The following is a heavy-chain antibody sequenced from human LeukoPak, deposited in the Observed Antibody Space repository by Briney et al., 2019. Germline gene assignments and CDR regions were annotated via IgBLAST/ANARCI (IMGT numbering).Heavy chain of an antibody. D-gene: IGHD3-3*01. CDR3: ARVFNYDFWSGYYDPQLDAFDI. V-gene: IGHV3-23*01. J-gene: IGHJ3*02. CDR2: ISGSGGST. CDR1: GFTVSSNY. Sequence: GGSLRLSCAASGFTVSSNYMRWVRQAPGKGLEWVSAISGSGGSTYYADSVKGRLTISRDNAKNSLYLQMNSLRAEDTAVYYCARVFNYDFWSGYYDPQLDAFDIWGQGTMVTVSS.